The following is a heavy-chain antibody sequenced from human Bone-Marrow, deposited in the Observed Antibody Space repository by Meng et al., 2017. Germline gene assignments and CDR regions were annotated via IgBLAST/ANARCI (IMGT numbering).Heavy chain of an antibody. CDR3: ARGPTTMAHDFDY. D-gene: IGHD4-11*01. CDR1: GGSISSSSYY. Sequence: LVPKEEGPGLGTPSVTLSLTCTVSGGSISSSSYYWGWIRQPPGKGLEWIGSIDYSGSTYYNPSFKSRVTISVDTSKNQFSLKLSSVTAADTAVYYCARGPTTMAHDFDYWGQGTLVTVSS. J-gene: IGHJ4*02. V-gene: IGHV4-39*07. CDR2: IDYSGST.